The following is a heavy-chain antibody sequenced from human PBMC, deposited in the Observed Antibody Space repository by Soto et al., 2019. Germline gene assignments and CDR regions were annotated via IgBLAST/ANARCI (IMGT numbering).Heavy chain of an antibody. V-gene: IGHV3-33*01. Sequence: QVQLVESGGGVVQPGRSLRLSCAASGFTFSSYGMHWVRQAPGKGLEWVAVIWYDGSNKYYADSVKGRFTLSRDNSKNTLYLKMNSLRAEDTAVYYCAREDYGSGSFDYWGQGTLVTVSS. CDR1: GFTFSSYG. CDR2: IWYDGSNK. CDR3: AREDYGSGSFDY. J-gene: IGHJ4*02. D-gene: IGHD3-10*01.